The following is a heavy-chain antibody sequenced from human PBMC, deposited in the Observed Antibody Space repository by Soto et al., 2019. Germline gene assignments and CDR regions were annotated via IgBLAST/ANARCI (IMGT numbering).Heavy chain of an antibody. V-gene: IGHV5-51*01. Sequence: GESLKISCKGSGYTFTSYWIAWVRQMPGKGLEWMGIIYPGDSDTRYSPSFQGQVTISADKSISTAYLQWSSLKASDTAMYYCARQGSYDNSGYINWFDPWGQGTLVTVSS. CDR2: IYPGDSDT. CDR1: GYTFTSYW. D-gene: IGHD3-22*01. CDR3: ARQGSYDNSGYINWFDP. J-gene: IGHJ5*02.